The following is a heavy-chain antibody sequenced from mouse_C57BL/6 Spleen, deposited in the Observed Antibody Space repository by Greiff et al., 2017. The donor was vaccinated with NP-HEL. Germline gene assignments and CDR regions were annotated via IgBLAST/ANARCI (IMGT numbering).Heavy chain of an antibody. D-gene: IGHD1-1*02. J-gene: IGHJ2*01. CDR3: ARGDYDYFDY. CDR1: GYSFTSYY. CDR2: IYPGSGNT. Sequence: VKLQQSGPELVKPGASVKISCKASGYSFTSYYIHWVKQRPGQGLEWIGWIYPGSGNTKYNEKFKGKATLTADTSSSTAYMQLSSLTSEDSAVYYCARGDYDYFDYWGQGTTLTVSS. V-gene: IGHV1-66*01.